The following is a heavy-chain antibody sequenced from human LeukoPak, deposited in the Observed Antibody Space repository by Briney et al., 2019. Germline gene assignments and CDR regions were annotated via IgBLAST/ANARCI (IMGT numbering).Heavy chain of an antibody. J-gene: IGHJ3*02. D-gene: IGHD6-19*01. CDR1: GGTFSSYA. V-gene: IGHV1-69*04. Sequence: SVKVSCKASGGTFSSYAISWVRQAPGQGLEWMGRIIPILGIANYAQKFQGRVTITADKSTSTAYMELSSLRSEDTAVYYCAKRIAVAPWAFDIWGQGTMVTVSS. CDR2: IIPILGIA. CDR3: AKRIAVAPWAFDI.